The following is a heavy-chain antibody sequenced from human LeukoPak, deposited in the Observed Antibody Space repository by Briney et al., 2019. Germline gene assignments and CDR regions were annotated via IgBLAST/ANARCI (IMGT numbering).Heavy chain of an antibody. J-gene: IGHJ6*03. Sequence: ASVKVSCKASGYTFTSYYIHWVRQAPGQGLERMGILNPSGGSTNYAQKFQGRVTMTRDTSTNTVYMELSSLRSEDTAVYYCVRGPSITMVRGGQWYYYMDVWGKGTTVAISS. CDR2: LNPSGGST. D-gene: IGHD3-10*01. CDR3: VRGPSITMVRGGQWYYYMDV. CDR1: GYTFTSYY. V-gene: IGHV1-46*01.